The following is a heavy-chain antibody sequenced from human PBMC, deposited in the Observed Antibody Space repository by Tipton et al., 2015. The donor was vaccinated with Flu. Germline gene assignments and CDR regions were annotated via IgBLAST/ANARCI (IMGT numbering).Heavy chain of an antibody. V-gene: IGHV1-46*02. D-gene: IGHD3-16*01. CDR3: AYLPTLMTQAHDGFGI. CDR1: GYIFNTYY. Sequence: QLVQSGAEVKRPGASVSVSCKASGYIFNTYYIHWVRQAPGQGLEWMGIIDPSGDTTTYAQKFQGRVTMTRDTSTNTVNMEVTGLTSEDTAVYYCAYLPTLMTQAHDGFGIWGQGTMVTVS. J-gene: IGHJ3*02. CDR2: IDPSGDTT.